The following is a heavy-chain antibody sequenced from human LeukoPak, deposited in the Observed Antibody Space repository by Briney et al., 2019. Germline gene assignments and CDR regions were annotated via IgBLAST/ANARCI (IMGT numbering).Heavy chain of an antibody. V-gene: IGHV5-51*01. CDR2: IYPGDSDT. J-gene: IGHJ4*02. CDR1: GYSFTSYW. D-gene: IGHD3-16*02. Sequence: GESLKVSCKGSGYSFTSYWIGWVRQMPGKGLEWMGIIYPGDSDTRYSPSFQGQVTISADKSISTAYLQWSSLKASHTAMYYCARAGYDYVWGSYRRDYFDYWGQGTLVTVSS. CDR3: ARAGYDYVWGSYRRDYFDY.